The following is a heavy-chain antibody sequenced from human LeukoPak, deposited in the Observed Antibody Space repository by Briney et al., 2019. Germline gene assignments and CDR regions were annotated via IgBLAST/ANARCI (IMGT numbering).Heavy chain of an antibody. CDR2: IYWNDDQ. J-gene: IGHJ5*02. V-gene: IGHV2-5*01. CDR1: GFSLSTSGVG. CDR3: AHNGLYH. Sequence: SGPTLVKPTQTLTLTCTFSGFSLSTSGVGVAWIRQSPGQALEWLVVIYWNDDQRYSPSLKSRLTITKGTSKNQVVLTMTNMDPADTATYHCAHNGLYHWGQGTLVTVSS. D-gene: IGHD2-15*01.